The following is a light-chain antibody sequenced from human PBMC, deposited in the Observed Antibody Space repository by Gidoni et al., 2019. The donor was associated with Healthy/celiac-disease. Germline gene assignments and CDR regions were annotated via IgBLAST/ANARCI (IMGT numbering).Light chain of an antibody. V-gene: IGKV3-20*01. CDR1: QSVSSSY. Sequence: EIVLTQSPGTLSLSPVERATLACRASQSVSSSYLAWYQQKPGQAPRLLIYGASSRATGIPDRFSGSGSGTDFTLTISRLEPEDFAVYYCQQYGSSPVAFGQGTKLEIK. J-gene: IGKJ2*01. CDR2: GAS. CDR3: QQYGSSPVA.